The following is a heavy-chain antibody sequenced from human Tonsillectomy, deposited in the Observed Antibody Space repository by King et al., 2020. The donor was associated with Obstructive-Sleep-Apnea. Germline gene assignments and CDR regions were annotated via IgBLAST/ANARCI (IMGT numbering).Heavy chain of an antibody. CDR2: IHYSGST. CDR1: GGSVSSSSYY. D-gene: IGHD2-15*01. V-gene: IGHV4-39*01. J-gene: IGHJ4*02. Sequence: LQLQESGPGLVKPSETLSLTCIVSGGSVSSSSYYWGWIRQPPGKGLEWIGSIHYSGSTYYSPSLKGRVAISVDTSKNQFSLKVRSVTAADTAVYYCARLSLVVAETWDYWGQGTLVTVSS. CDR3: ARLSLVVAETWDY.